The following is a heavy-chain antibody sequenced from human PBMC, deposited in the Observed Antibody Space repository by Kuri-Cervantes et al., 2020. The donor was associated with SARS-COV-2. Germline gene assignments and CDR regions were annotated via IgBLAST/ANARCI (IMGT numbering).Heavy chain of an antibody. J-gene: IGHJ3*02. CDR1: GFTFSFDD. V-gene: IGHV3-13*01. D-gene: IGHD3-22*01. CDR2: IGPVGDT. Sequence: GESLKISCAASGFTFSFDDMHWVRQATGKGLEWVSAIGPVGDTYYAGSVKGRFTISRENAKNSLNLQMNSLRAEDTAVYYCANLQWLLIDDAFDIWGQGTLVTVSS. CDR3: ANLQWLLIDDAFDI.